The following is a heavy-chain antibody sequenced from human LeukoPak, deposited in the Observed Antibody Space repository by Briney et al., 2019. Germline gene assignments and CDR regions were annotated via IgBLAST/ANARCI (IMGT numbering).Heavy chain of an antibody. CDR2: INPNGGST. D-gene: IGHD5-24*01. CDR3: ARGIGNGYRLFDY. Sequence: ASVKVSCKASGYTFTSYFMHWVRQAPGRGLEWMGIINPNGGSTRYAHKFQGRVTMTRDTSTRTVFMEMSGLRSEDTAVYYCARGIGNGYRLFDYWGQGTLVTVSS. J-gene: IGHJ4*02. CDR1: GYTFTSYF. V-gene: IGHV1-46*01.